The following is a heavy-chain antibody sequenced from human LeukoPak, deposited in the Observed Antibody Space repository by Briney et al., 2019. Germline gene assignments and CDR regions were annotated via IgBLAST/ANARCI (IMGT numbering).Heavy chain of an antibody. CDR1: GGSISSGSYY. Sequence: SETLSLTCTVSGGSISSGSYYWSWIRQPAGKGLEWIGRIYTSGSTNYNPSLKSRVTMSVDTSKNQFSLKLSSVTAADTAVYYCARDSEVAGTLLWDYWGQGTLVTVSS. D-gene: IGHD6-19*01. J-gene: IGHJ4*02. CDR3: ARDSEVAGTLLWDY. CDR2: IYTSGST. V-gene: IGHV4-61*02.